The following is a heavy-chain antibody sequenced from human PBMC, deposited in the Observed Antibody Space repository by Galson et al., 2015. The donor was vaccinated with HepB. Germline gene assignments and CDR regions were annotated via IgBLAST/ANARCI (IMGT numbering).Heavy chain of an antibody. CDR1: EFTVSSTY. Sequence: SLRLSCAASEFTVSSTYLSWVRQAPGKGLDWVSVIYSGGSIYYADSVKGRFTISRDNSKNTLYLQMNSLRVEDTAVYYCVRHYCSGGTCYSSYYYGMDVWGQGTTVTVSS. CDR3: VRHYCSGGTCYSSYYYGMDV. V-gene: IGHV3-66*02. CDR2: IYSGGSI. J-gene: IGHJ6*02. D-gene: IGHD2-15*01.